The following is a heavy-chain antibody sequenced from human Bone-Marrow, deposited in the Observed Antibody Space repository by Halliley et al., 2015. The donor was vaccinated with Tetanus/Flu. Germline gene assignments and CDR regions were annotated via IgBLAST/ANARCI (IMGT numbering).Heavy chain of an antibody. J-gene: IGHJ4*02. CDR2: ISAYHGST. CDR3: ARERITAAAQEYYFAY. D-gene: IGHD6-13*01. Sequence: WISAYHGSTNYAQKVQGRVTVTADPSTSTAYMELRSLTSDDTAVYFCARERITAAAQEYYFAYWGQGTVVTVSS. V-gene: IGHV1-18*01.